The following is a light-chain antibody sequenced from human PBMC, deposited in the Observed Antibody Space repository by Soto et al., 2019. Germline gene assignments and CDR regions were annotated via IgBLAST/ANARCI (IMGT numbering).Light chain of an antibody. CDR2: GAS. Sequence: EILLTQSPGTLSLSPGERSTLSCRSSRGVSNNYLAWYQQKPGQAPRLLIYGASNMATGIPDRFSGSGSGTDFTLTISSLQSEDFAVYYCQQHNNWPLTFGGGTKVDIK. V-gene: IGKV3D-20*02. CDR1: RGVSNNY. J-gene: IGKJ4*01. CDR3: QQHNNWPLT.